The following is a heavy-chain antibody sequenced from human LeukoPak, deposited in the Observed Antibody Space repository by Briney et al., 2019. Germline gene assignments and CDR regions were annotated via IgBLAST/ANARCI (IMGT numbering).Heavy chain of an antibody. Sequence: PSETLSLTCAVYGGSFSGYYWSWIRQPPGKGLEWIGEINHSGSTNYNPSLKSRVTISVDTSKNQFSLKLSSVTAADTAVYYCARHSYYYGSGSYYNWYYYYYMDVWGKGTTVTISS. V-gene: IGHV4-34*01. CDR3: ARHSYYYGSGSYYNWYYYYYMDV. CDR1: GGSFSGYY. J-gene: IGHJ6*03. CDR2: INHSGST. D-gene: IGHD3-10*01.